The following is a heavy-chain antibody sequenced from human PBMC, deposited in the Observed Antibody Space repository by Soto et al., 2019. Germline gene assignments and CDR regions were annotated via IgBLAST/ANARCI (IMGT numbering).Heavy chain of an antibody. J-gene: IGHJ6*03. Sequence: GASVKVSCKASGYTFTSYAMHWVRQAPGQRLEWMGWINAGNGNTKYSQKFQGRVTITRDTSASTAYMELSSLRSEDTAVYYCARDRITMVRGVHTPHYYYYYMDVWGKGTTVTVSS. CDR1: GYTFTSYA. V-gene: IGHV1-3*01. CDR3: ARDRITMVRGVHTPHYYYYYMDV. CDR2: INAGNGNT. D-gene: IGHD3-10*01.